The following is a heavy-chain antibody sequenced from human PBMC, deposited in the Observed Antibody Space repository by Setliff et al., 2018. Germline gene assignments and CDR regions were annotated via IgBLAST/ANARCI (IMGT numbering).Heavy chain of an antibody. V-gene: IGHV5-51*01. CDR2: IYPGDSDT. D-gene: IGHD1-26*01. Sequence: GESLKISCKGSGYSFINYWIGWVRQMPGKGLEWMGIIYPGDSDTTYSPSFQGQVTISGDKSTSTAYLQWSSLKASDTAIYYCARVGPLTDDAFDIWGQGTMVTVSS. J-gene: IGHJ3*02. CDR1: GYSFINYW. CDR3: ARVGPLTDDAFDI.